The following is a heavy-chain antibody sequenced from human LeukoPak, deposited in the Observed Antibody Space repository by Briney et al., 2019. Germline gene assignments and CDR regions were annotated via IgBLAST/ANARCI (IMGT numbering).Heavy chain of an antibody. CDR3: ARELMPRYSGSYYRWGDYYYYYMDV. CDR1: GYTFTGYY. CDR2: ISAYNGNT. V-gene: IGHV1-18*04. D-gene: IGHD1-26*01. J-gene: IGHJ6*03. Sequence: GASVKVSCKASGYTFTGYYMHWVRQAPGQGLEWMGWISAYNGNTNYAQKLQGRVTMTTDTSTSTAYMELRSLRSDDTAVYYCARELMPRYSGSYYRWGDYYYYYMDVWGKGTTVTVSS.